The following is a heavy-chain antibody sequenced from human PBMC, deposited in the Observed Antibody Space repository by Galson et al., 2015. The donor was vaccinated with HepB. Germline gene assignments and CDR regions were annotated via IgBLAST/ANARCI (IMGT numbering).Heavy chain of an antibody. CDR3: VRVADSDYGDHTHFDY. D-gene: IGHD4-17*01. CDR2: ISHNTLYT. J-gene: IGHJ4*02. V-gene: IGHV3-11*06. Sequence: SLRLSCAASGFTFSDYYMAWLRQAPGKGLEWISYISHNTLYTNYADSVKGRVTISREKVKNSMYLQMNSQRAEDTAVYYCVRVADSDYGDHTHFDYWGQGTLVTVSS. CDR1: GFTFSDYY.